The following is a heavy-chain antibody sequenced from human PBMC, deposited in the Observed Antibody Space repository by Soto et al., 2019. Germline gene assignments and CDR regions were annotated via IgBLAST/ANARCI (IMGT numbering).Heavy chain of an antibody. D-gene: IGHD3-9*01. CDR2: IVVGSGNT. CDR3: AADPRTPYDILTGSRVEGFDP. CDR1: GFPFTSSA. Sequence: GASVKVSCKASGFPFTSSAIQWVRQARGQSPEWVGWIVVGSGNTNYAQKFQERVTITRDMSTSTAYMELSSLRSEDTAVYYCAADPRTPYDILTGSRVEGFDPWGQGTLVTVSS. V-gene: IGHV1-58*02. J-gene: IGHJ5*02.